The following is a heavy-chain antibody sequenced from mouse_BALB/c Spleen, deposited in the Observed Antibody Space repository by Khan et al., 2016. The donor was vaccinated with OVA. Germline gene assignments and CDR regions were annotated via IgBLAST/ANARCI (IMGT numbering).Heavy chain of an antibody. J-gene: IGHJ2*01. CDR2: ISSGGSYT. Sequence: LVESGGGLLRPGGSLKLSCAASGFSFSSYSMSWVRQTPDKRLEWVATISSGGSYTYYPDSVKGRFTISRDNAKNTLYLQMRSLKSEDTDMYYCTRQRGYYGSNPYFDYWGQGNNLTGSS. CDR1: GFSFSSYS. D-gene: IGHD1-1*01. V-gene: IGHV5-6-4*01. CDR3: TRQRGYYGSNPYFDY.